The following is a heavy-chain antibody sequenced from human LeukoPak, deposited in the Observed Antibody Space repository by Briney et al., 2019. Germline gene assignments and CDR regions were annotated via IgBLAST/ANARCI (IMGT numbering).Heavy chain of an antibody. CDR2: INHSGST. D-gene: IGHD4-23*01. Sequence: YPSETLSLTCAVNGGSFSGYYWSWIRQPPGKGLEWIGEINHSGSTNYNPSLKSRVTISVDTSKNQFSLKLSSVTAADTAVYYCARARSGNSTDDYWGQGTLVTVSS. CDR1: GGSFSGYY. J-gene: IGHJ4*02. V-gene: IGHV4-34*01. CDR3: ARARSGNSTDDY.